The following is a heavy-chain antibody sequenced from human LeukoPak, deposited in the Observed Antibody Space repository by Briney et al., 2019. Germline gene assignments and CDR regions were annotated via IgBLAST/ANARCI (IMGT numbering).Heavy chain of an antibody. V-gene: IGHV3-21*01. CDR2: ISSSSSYI. D-gene: IGHD2-2*02. Sequence: PGGSLRLSCAASGFTFSSYSMNWVRQAPGKGLEWVSSISSSSSYIYYADSVKGRFTISRDNAKNSLYLQMNSLRAEDTAVYYCATLVGDIVVVPAAISHGYYYYYMDVWGKGTTVTVSS. CDR1: GFTFSSYS. J-gene: IGHJ6*03. CDR3: ATLVGDIVVVPAAISHGYYYYYMDV.